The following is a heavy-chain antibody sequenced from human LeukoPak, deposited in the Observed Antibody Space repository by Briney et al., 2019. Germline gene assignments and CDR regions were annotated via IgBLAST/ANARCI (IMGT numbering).Heavy chain of an antibody. V-gene: IGHV1-18*01. CDR2: ISAYNGNT. D-gene: IGHD3-22*01. CDR1: GYTFTSYG. CDR3: ARSYYYDSSGLSDY. J-gene: IGHJ4*02. Sequence: GASVKVSCKASGYTFTSYGISWVRQAPGQGLEWMGWISAYNGNTNYAQKLQGRVTMTTDTSTSTAYMGLRSLRSDDTAVYYCARSYYYDSSGLSDYWGQGTLVTVSS.